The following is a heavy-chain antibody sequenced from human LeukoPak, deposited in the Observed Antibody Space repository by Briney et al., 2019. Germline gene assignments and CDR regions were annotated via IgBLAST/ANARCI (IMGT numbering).Heavy chain of an antibody. V-gene: IGHV3-73*01. Sequence: GGSLRLSCAASGFTFSGSTMHWVRQASGKGLEWVAHIRNKANNHATAYTASVKGRFTISRDDSKSTAYLQMNSLKTEDTAVYYCTTSVSGYTSKGVDHWGQGTLVTVSS. D-gene: IGHD6-19*01. J-gene: IGHJ4*02. CDR1: GFTFSGST. CDR3: TTSVSGYTSKGVDH. CDR2: IRNKANNHAT.